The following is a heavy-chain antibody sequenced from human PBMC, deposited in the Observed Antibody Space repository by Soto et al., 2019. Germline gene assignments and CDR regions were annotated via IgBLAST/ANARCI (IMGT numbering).Heavy chain of an antibody. CDR1: GDSGSSNSAL. CDR2: TYYSSKWYN. V-gene: IGHV6-1*01. CDR3: AKMYSSGWAYYYGMDV. J-gene: IGHJ6*02. Sequence: PSQTLSLTCAISGDSGSSNSALWNWIRQSPSRGLEWLGRTYYSSKWYNDYAVSVKSRITINPDTSKNQFSLQLNSVTPEDTAVYYCAKMYSSGWAYYYGMDVWGQGTTVTVSS. D-gene: IGHD6-19*01.